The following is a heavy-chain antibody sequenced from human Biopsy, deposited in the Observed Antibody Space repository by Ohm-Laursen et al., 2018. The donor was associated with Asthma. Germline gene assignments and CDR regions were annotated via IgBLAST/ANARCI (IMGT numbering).Heavy chain of an antibody. J-gene: IGHJ6*02. CDR1: EFSVSSSY. V-gene: IGHV3-53*01. CDR2: IYNDGRA. D-gene: IGHD4-17*01. CDR3: TRTTMVTTTYAMDV. Sequence: SLRLSCAASEFSVSSSYMSWVRQAPGKGLEWVSVIYNDGRAYYADSVKGRFTVSRDNSKNTLFLQMNSLRAEDTAVYYCTRTTMVTTTYAMDVWGRGTTVTVSS.